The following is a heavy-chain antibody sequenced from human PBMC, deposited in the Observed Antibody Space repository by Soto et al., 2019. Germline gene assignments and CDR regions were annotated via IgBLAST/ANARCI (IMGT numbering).Heavy chain of an antibody. CDR2: IYYSGST. V-gene: IGHV4-59*01. CDR1: GGSISSYY. CDR3: ARDGVSSTEYTWNYGTYFDY. D-gene: IGHD1-7*01. J-gene: IGHJ4*02. Sequence: SETLSLTCTVSGGSISSYYLSWIRNPPFKGLGWIGYIYYSGSTNYNPSLKSRVTISVDTSKNQFSLKLSSVTAADTAVYYCARDGVSSTEYTWNYGTYFDYWGQGALVTVSS.